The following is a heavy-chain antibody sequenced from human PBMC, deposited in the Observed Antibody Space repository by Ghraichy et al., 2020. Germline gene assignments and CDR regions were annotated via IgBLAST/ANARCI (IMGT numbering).Heavy chain of an antibody. V-gene: IGHV4-59*01. D-gene: IGHD2-15*01. CDR1: GGSISSYY. J-gene: IGHJ4*02. Sequence: SETLSLTCTVSGGSISSYYWSWIRQPPGKGLEWIGYIYYSGSTNYNPSLKSRVTISVDTSKNQFSLKLSSVTAADTAVYYCARARGGYCSGGSCYNDYWGQGTLVTVSS. CDR2: IYYSGST. CDR3: ARARGGYCSGGSCYNDY.